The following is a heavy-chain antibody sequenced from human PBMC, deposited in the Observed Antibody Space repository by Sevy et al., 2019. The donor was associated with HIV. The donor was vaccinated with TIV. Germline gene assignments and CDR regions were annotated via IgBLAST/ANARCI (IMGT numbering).Heavy chain of an antibody. CDR2: IKSKTDGGTT. Sequence: GGSLRLSCAASGFTFSNAWMSWVRQAPGKGLEWVGRIKSKTDGGTTDYAAPVKGRFTILRDDSKNTLYLQMNSLKTDDTAVYYCTTDRFLIGATIGWFDPWGQGTLVTVSS. CDR3: TTDRFLIGATIGWFDP. D-gene: IGHD5-12*01. CDR1: GFTFSNAW. J-gene: IGHJ5*02. V-gene: IGHV3-15*01.